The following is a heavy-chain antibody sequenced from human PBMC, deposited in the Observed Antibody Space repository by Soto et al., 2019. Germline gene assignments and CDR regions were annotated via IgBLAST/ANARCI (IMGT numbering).Heavy chain of an antibody. J-gene: IGHJ3*01. CDR3: ARGRHLTSPTDAFDL. V-gene: IGHV1-2*02. D-gene: IGHD3-9*01. Sequence: QVHLVQSGAEVKKPGASVKVSCMASGYNFIAQNIHWVRQAPGLGLEWMGKMNPNSGGSDYAQEWQGRVTGTRDTSIATVYRELTSLKADDTAVYYGARGRHLTSPTDAFDLWGQGTMVIVSS. CDR2: MNPNSGGS. CDR1: GYNFIAQN.